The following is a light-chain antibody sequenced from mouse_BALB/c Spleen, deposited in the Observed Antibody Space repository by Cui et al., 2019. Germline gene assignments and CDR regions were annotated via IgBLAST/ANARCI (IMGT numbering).Light chain of an antibody. Sequence: DIVMTQSPATLSVTPGDRVSLSCRASQSISDYLHWYQQKSHESPRLLIKYASQSISGIPSRFSGSGSGSDFTLSSNSVEPEDVGVYYCQNGHSLFTFGSGTKLEIK. CDR2: YAS. J-gene: IGKJ4*01. CDR3: QNGHSLFT. V-gene: IGKV5-39*01. CDR1: QSISDY.